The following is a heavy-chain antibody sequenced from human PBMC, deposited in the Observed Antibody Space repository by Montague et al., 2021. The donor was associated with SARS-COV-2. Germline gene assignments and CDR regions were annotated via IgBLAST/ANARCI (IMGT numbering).Heavy chain of an antibody. Sequence: SETLSLTCAISGGSFSNYYWSWIRQPPGKGLEWIGEVNQSETTIYNPSVKSRVTISEDTSTNQFYLRLNSVTAADTAAYYCAGGRRPVVVPRAGSAGRAFDIWGQGTMVTVSS. CDR3: AGGRRPVVVPRAGSAGRAFDI. CDR2: VNQSETT. D-gene: IGHD2-2*01. J-gene: IGHJ3*02. CDR1: GGSFSNYY. V-gene: IGHV4-34*01.